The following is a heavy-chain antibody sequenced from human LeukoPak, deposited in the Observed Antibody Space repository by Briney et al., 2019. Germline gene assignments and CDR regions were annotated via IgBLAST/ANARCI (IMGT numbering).Heavy chain of an antibody. Sequence: SETLSLTCAVSGGSISRSWWSWVRQPPGKGLEWIGEIFHSGSTNYNPSLKSRVTISVDKSKNHFSLELSSVTAADTAVYYCACHSGWSGPSEWGQGTLVTVSS. J-gene: IGHJ4*02. V-gene: IGHV4-4*02. CDR3: ACHSGWSGPSE. CDR1: GGSISRSW. D-gene: IGHD6-19*01. CDR2: IFHSGST.